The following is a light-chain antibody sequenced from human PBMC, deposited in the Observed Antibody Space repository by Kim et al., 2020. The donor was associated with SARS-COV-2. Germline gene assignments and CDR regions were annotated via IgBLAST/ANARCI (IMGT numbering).Light chain of an antibody. V-gene: IGKV1-33*01. Sequence: ASVGDTVTITCRASQDVTNYLNWFQQKPGKAPQLLIYDASTLETGVPSRFSGSGSGTEFTFTISSLQPEDVATYYCQHYDDLPLTFGGGTKVDIK. CDR1: QDVTNY. CDR3: QHYDDLPLT. J-gene: IGKJ4*01. CDR2: DAS.